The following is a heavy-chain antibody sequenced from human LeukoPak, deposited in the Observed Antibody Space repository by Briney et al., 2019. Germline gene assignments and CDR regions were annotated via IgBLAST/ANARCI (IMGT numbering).Heavy chain of an antibody. CDR3: ARDTSVTIFGVVTSAFDI. CDR2: IYYSGST. D-gene: IGHD3-3*01. J-gene: IGHJ3*02. V-gene: IGHV4-30-4*01. Sequence: PSETLSLTCTVSGGSISSGDYYWSWIRQPPGKGLEWIGYIYYSGSTYYNPSLKSRVTISVDTSKNQFSLKLSSVTAADTAVYYCARDTSVTIFGVVTSAFDIWGQGTMVTVSS. CDR1: GGSISSGDYY.